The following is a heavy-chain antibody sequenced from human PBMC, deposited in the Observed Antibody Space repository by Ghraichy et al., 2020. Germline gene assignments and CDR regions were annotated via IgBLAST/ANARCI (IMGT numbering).Heavy chain of an antibody. CDR1: GGSISSYY. V-gene: IGHV4-59*01. J-gene: IGHJ3*02. CDR2: IYYSGGT. CDR3: ASGGRSGESDAFDI. D-gene: IGHD3-3*01. Sequence: SETLSLTCTVSGGSISSYYWSWIRQPPGKGLQWIGYIYYSGGTNYNPSLKSRVTISIDTSKKQFSLKLNSVTAADTAVYYCASGGRSGESDAFDIWGQGTMVTVSS.